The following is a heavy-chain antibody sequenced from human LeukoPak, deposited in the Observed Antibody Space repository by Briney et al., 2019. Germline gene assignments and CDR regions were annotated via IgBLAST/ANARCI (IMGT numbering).Heavy chain of an antibody. CDR2: IYYSGST. CDR1: GDSISSSSYY. CDR3: AGRGIHIGGGSFDP. J-gene: IGHJ5*02. Sequence: KSSETLSLTCTVSGDSISSSSYYWGWICQPPGKGLEWIGTIYYSGSTYYNPPLKSRVTISVDTSKNQFSLKLSSVTAADTAVYYCAGRGIHIGGGSFDPWGQGTLVTVSS. D-gene: IGHD3-16*01. V-gene: IGHV4-39*07.